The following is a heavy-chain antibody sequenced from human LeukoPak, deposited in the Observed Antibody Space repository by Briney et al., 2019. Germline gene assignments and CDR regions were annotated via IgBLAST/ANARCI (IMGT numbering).Heavy chain of an antibody. CDR2: INHRGST. D-gene: IGHD3-10*01. CDR1: GDSFSGYY. Sequence: SETLSLTCAVYGDSFSGYYWSWIRQPPGKGLEWIAEINHRGSTHYNPSLKSRVTISVDTSKNQFSLKLSSVTAADTAVYYCARYGSGSSYYFDYWGQGTLVTVSS. J-gene: IGHJ4*02. CDR3: ARYGSGSSYYFDY. V-gene: IGHV4-34*01.